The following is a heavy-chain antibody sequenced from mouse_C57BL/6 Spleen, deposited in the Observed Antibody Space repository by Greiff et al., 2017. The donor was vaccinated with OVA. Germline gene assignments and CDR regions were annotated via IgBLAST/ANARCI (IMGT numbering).Heavy chain of an antibody. V-gene: IGHV1-22*01. CDR2: INPNNGGT. J-gene: IGHJ4*01. Sequence: VQLQQSGPELVKPGASVKMSCKASGYTFTDYNMHWVKQSHGKSLEWIGYINPNNGGTSYNQKFKGKATLTVNKSSSTAYMELRSLTSEDSAVYYCASGELGSSYPYAMDYWGQGTSVTVSS. CDR3: ASGELGSSYPYAMDY. CDR1: GYTFTDYN. D-gene: IGHD1-1*01.